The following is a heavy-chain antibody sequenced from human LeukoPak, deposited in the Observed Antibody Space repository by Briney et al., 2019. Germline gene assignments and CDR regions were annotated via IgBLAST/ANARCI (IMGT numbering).Heavy chain of an antibody. J-gene: IGHJ4*02. CDR2: ISAYNGNT. V-gene: IGHV1-18*01. CDR1: GYTFTSYG. D-gene: IGHD3-9*01. Sequence: ASVTVSCTASGYTFTSYGISWVRQAPGQGLEWMGWISAYNGNTNYAQKLQGRVTMTTDTSTSTAYMELRSLRSDDTAVYYCARVVPEVAYLGDWLLLGRSDYWGQGTLVTVSS. CDR3: ARVVPEVAYLGDWLLLGRSDY.